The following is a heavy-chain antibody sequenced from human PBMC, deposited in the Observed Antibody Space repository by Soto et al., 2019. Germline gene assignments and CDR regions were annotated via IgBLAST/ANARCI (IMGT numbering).Heavy chain of an antibody. Sequence: GASVKVSCKVSGYTLTELSMHWVRQAPGKGLEWMGGFDPEDGETIYAQKFQGRVTMTEDTSTDTAYMELSSLRSEDTAVYYCATGVYSSSWSPTPYYYGMDVWGQGTTVTVPS. V-gene: IGHV1-24*01. CDR2: FDPEDGET. CDR1: GYTLTELS. J-gene: IGHJ6*02. D-gene: IGHD6-13*01. CDR3: ATGVYSSSWSPTPYYYGMDV.